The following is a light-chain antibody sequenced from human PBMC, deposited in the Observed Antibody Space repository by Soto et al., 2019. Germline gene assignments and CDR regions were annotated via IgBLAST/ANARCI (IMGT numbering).Light chain of an antibody. CDR3: QQIDSYPRT. CDR2: AAS. Sequence: DIQMTQSPSTLSASVGDRVTITCRAGQGISGSLAWYQQKPGKAPNLLISAASTLQTGVPSRFSGSGSGTDFALTISSLQPEDFATYYCQQIDSYPRTFGQGTKVDIK. V-gene: IGKV1-9*01. J-gene: IGKJ1*01. CDR1: QGISGS.